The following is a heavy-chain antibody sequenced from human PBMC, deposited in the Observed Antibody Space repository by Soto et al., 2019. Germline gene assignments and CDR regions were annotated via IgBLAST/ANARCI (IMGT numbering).Heavy chain of an antibody. V-gene: IGHV1-8*01. CDR3: ARGRRGSPFGVVIVYYYYYYMDV. CDR2: MNPNSGKT. D-gene: IGHD3-3*01. J-gene: IGHJ6*03. Sequence: ASVKVSCKSSVYTFTRYDINLVRQETGQGLEWMGWMNPNSGKTGYAQKLQGRVTMPRNTSISTAYMELSSLRSEDTAVYYCARGRRGSPFGVVIVYYYYYYMDVWGKGTTVTVSS. CDR1: VYTFTRYD.